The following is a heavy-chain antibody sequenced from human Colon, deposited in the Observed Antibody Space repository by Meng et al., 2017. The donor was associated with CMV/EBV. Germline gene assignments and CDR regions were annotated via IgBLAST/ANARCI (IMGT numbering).Heavy chain of an antibody. CDR1: GYSLTGYY. J-gene: IGHJ1*01. V-gene: IGHV1-2*02. D-gene: IGHD3-16*01. Sequence: QVQLVQSGAELRMPGASVKGSCKASGYSLTGYYIHWVRQAPGQGLEWMGWMDPTTGRTDYAQKFQGTVTMTRDTSISTAYLELSRLTSDDTAVYYCASHSSYVWGSHHWGQGTLVTVSS. CDR2: MDPTTGRT. CDR3: ASHSSYVWGSHH.